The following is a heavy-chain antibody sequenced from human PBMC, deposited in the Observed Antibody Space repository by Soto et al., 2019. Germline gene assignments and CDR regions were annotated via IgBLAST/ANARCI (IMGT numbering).Heavy chain of an antibody. D-gene: IGHD2-8*02. J-gene: IGHJ4*02. CDR1: GFTFNDYA. V-gene: IGHV3-9*01. CDR2: ISWNSGCI. Sequence: EVQLVESGGGLVQPGRSLRLSCEASGFTFNDYAMHWVRQAPGKGLEWVSGISWNSGCIVYADSVKGRFTISRDNAKNSLYLQMNSLRPEDAALYYCAKDRGVLAVVYYFDYWGQGTLVTVSS. CDR3: AKDRGVLAVVYYFDY.